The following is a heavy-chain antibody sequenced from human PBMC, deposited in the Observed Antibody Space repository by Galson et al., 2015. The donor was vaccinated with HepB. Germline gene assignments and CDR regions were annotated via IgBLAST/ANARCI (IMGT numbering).Heavy chain of an antibody. Sequence: SLRLSCAASGLTFSSFAMSWDRQAPGKGLEWVSMIVGSGTGTQYADSVKGRFTISRVNSKNTLYLQMDSLRGEDTAVYYCAKNKGAGPHYNYCMDVWGKGTTVTVSS. CDR2: IVGSGTGT. CDR3: AKNKGAGPHYNYCMDV. CDR1: GLTFSSFA. J-gene: IGHJ6*03. D-gene: IGHD1-26*01. V-gene: IGHV3-23*01.